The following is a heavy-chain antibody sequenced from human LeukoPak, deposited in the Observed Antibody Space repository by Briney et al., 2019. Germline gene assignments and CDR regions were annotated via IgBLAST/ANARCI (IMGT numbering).Heavy chain of an antibody. CDR2: FDPEDGET. V-gene: IGHV1-24*01. J-gene: IGHJ5*02. Sequence: AASVKVSCKVSGYTLTELSMHWVRQAPGKGLEWMGGFDPEDGETIYAQKFQGRVTMTEDTSTDTAYMGLSSLRSEDTAVYYCATVLLYYERVGFDPWGQGTLVTVSS. CDR1: GYTLTELS. CDR3: ATVLLYYERVGFDP. D-gene: IGHD3-22*01.